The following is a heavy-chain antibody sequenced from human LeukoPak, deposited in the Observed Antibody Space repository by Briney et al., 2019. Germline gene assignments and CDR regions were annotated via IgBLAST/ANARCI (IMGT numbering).Heavy chain of an antibody. D-gene: IGHD2-2*01. CDR3: ARGGRDIVVVPAASNFDY. Sequence: SETLSLTCTVSGGSISSYYWSWIRQPPGKGLEWIGYIYYSGSTNYNPSLKSRVTISVDTSKNQFSLKLSSVTAADTAVYYCARGGRDIVVVPAASNFDYWGQGTLVTVSS. CDR2: IYYSGST. J-gene: IGHJ4*02. V-gene: IGHV4-59*01. CDR1: GGSISSYY.